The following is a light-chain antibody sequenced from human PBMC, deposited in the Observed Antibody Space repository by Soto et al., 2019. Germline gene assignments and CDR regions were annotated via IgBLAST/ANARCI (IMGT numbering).Light chain of an antibody. CDR3: QHYNSYSEA. CDR1: QSISSW. V-gene: IGKV1-5*03. J-gene: IGKJ1*01. CDR2: KAS. Sequence: DIQMTQSPSTLSASVGDRVTITCRASQSISSWLAWYQRKPGKAPKLLIYKASSLESGVPSRFSGSGSGTEFTLTISSLQPDDFATYYCQHYNSYSEAFGQGTKVDNK.